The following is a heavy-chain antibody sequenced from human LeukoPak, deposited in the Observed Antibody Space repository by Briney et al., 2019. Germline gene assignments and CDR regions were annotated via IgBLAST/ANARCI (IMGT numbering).Heavy chain of an antibody. CDR2: IREDGSKK. J-gene: IGHJ4*02. V-gene: IGHV3-7*03. CDR3: ATPLDYFDTSGYHQGGD. D-gene: IGHD3-22*01. CDR1: GFTFSSYW. Sequence: GGSLRLSCAASGFTFSSYWMAWVRQAPGKGLEWVANIREDGSKKNYVDSVKGRFTISRDNAKNSLYLQMNSLRAEDTAVYYCATPLDYFDTSGYHQGGDWGQGTLVTVSS.